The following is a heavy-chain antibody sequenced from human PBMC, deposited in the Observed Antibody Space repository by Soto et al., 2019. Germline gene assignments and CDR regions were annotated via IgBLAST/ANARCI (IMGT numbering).Heavy chain of an antibody. CDR1: GFTFSSYW. CDR3: ARDPGDSSGWYYFDY. D-gene: IGHD6-19*01. J-gene: IGHJ4*02. CDR2: IKQDGSEK. Sequence: EVQLVESGGGLVQPGGSLRLSCAASGFTFSSYWMSWVRQAPGKGLEWVANIKQDGSEKYYVDSVKGRFTISRDNAKNSLYLQMNGLRAEDTAVYYCARDPGDSSGWYYFDYWGQGTLVTVSS. V-gene: IGHV3-7*03.